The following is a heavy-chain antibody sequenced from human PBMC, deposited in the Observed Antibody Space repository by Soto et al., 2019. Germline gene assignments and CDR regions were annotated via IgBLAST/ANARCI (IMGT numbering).Heavy chain of an antibody. Sequence: GESLKISCKGSGYSFTSYWISWVRQMPGKGLEWMGRIDPSDSYTNYSPSFQGHVTISADKSISTAYLQWSSLKASDTAMYYCARMMDCGSTSCYTFEAGSIAYYYYGMDVWGQGTTVTVSS. V-gene: IGHV5-10-1*01. CDR3: ARMMDCGSTSCYTFEAGSIAYYYYGMDV. D-gene: IGHD2-2*02. CDR2: IDPSDSYT. J-gene: IGHJ6*02. CDR1: GYSFTSYW.